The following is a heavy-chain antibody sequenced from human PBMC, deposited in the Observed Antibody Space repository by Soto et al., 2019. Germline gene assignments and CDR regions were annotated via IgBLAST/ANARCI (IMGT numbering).Heavy chain of an antibody. V-gene: IGHV5-51*01. D-gene: IGHD2-2*01. CDR3: ARHGDIVVVPAAPDVYYYYGMDV. CDR2: IYPGDSDT. Sequence: GESLKISCRGSGYSFTIYWIGWVRQMPGKGLEWMGIIYPGDSDTRYSPSFQGQVTISADKSISTAYLQWSSLKASDTAMYYCARHGDIVVVPAAPDVYYYYGMDVWGQGTTVTVSS. J-gene: IGHJ6*02. CDR1: GYSFTIYW.